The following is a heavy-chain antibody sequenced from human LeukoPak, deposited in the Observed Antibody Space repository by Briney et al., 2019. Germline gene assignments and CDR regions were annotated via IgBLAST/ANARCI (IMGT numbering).Heavy chain of an antibody. CDR2: INPSGGST. CDR1: GYTFTSYY. J-gene: IGHJ3*02. D-gene: IGHD2-15*01. V-gene: IGHV1-46*01. CDR3: ARQRGGLTQGAFDI. Sequence: ASVKVSCKASGYTFTSYYMHWGREAPGQGLEWMGIINPSGGSTSYAQNFQGRVTMTRDTSTSTVYIDLSSLRSEDTAVYYCARQRGGLTQGAFDIWGQGTMVTVSS.